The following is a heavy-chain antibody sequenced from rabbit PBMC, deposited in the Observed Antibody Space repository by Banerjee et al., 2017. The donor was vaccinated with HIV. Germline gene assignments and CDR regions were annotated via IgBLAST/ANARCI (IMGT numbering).Heavy chain of an antibody. CDR3: ARQYSGGWGEFNL. J-gene: IGHJ4*01. Sequence: QLKESGGGLVQPGGSLTLTCTASGFSLSSYSMTWVRQAPGKGLEWIGYIDPGFASTYYASWVNGRFTISSHNAQNTLYLQLNSLTAADTATYFCARQYSGGWGEFNLWGPGTLVTVS. D-gene: IGHD4-1*01. V-gene: IGHV1S7*01. CDR1: GFSLSSYS. CDR2: IDPGFAST.